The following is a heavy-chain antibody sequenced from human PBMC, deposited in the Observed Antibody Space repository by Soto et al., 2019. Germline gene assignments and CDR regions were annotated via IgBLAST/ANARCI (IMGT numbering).Heavy chain of an antibody. CDR1: AFSLSTSGVG. J-gene: IGHJ4*02. D-gene: IGHD2-21*01. CDR2: IYWDDDK. V-gene: IGHV2-5*02. CDR3: ARLVAAGITYYFDS. Sequence: QITLKESGPTLVKPTQTLTLTCTFSAFSLSTSGVGVGWIRQPPGKALEWLTFIYWDDDKRYSPSLKSRLTITKDTSKNQVVLTMTNMDPVDTATYYCARLVAAGITYYFDSRGQGTLVTVSS.